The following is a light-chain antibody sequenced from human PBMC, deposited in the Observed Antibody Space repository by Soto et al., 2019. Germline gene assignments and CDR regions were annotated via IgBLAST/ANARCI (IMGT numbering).Light chain of an antibody. Sequence: EIVLTQSPATLSLSPGERPTVSCTASQSVSSDLAWYHQKPGQAPRLLIYGASTRATGIPARFSGSGSGTEFTLTINSLQSEDFAVYYCQQYNNWPRTFGQGTKVDIK. CDR3: QQYNNWPRT. J-gene: IGKJ1*01. CDR1: QSVSSD. V-gene: IGKV3-15*01. CDR2: GAS.